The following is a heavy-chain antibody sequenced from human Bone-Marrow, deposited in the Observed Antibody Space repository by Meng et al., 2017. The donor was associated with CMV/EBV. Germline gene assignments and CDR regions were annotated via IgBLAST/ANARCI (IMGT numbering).Heavy chain of an antibody. Sequence: ASVKVSCKASGYTFTSYYMHWVRQAPGQGLEWRGIINPSGGSTSYAQKFQGRVTMTRDTSTSTVYMELSSLRFEDTAVYYSARDRVMIVQKFSFDYWGQGTLVTVSS. D-gene: IGHD3-22*01. CDR1: GYTFTSYY. V-gene: IGHV1-46*01. CDR3: ARDRVMIVQKFSFDY. J-gene: IGHJ4*02. CDR2: INPSGGST.